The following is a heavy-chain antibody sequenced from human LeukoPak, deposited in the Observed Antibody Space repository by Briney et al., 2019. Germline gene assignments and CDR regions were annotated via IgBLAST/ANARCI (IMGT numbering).Heavy chain of an antibody. V-gene: IGHV4-39*07. J-gene: IGHJ4*02. D-gene: IGHD3-10*01. CDR2: IYYSGST. Sequence: SETLSLTCTVSGGSISSSSYYWGWIRQPPGKGLEWIGSIYYSGSTYYNPSLKSRVTMSVDTSKNQFSLKLSSVTAADTAVYYCARERAQRRYYGSGPDYWGQGTLVTVSS. CDR1: GGSISSSSYY. CDR3: ARERAQRRYYGSGPDY.